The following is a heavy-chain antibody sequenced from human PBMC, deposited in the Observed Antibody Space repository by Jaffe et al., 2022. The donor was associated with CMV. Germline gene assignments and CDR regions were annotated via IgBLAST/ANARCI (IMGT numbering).Heavy chain of an antibody. Sequence: EVQLVESGGGLVKPGGSLRLSCAASGFTFSSYSMNWVRQAPGKGLEWVSSISSSSSYIYYADSVKGRFTISRDNAKNSLYLQMNSLRAEDTAVYYCAREKGVLGYCSSTSCYTGSWFDPWGQGTLVTVSS. CDR3: AREKGVLGYCSSTSCYTGSWFDP. J-gene: IGHJ5*02. V-gene: IGHV3-21*01. CDR1: GFTFSSYS. CDR2: ISSSSSYI. D-gene: IGHD2-2*02.